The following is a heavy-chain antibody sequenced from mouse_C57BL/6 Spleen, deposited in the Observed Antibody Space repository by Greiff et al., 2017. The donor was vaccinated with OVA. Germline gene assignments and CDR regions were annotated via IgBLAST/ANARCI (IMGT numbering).Heavy chain of an antibody. CDR2: IYPGDGDT. J-gene: IGHJ4*01. D-gene: IGHD2-2*01. Sequence: QVQLQQSGAELVKPGASVKISCKASGYAFSSYWMNWVKQRPGKGLEWIGQIYPGDGDTNYNGKFKGKATLTDDKSSSTAYMQLSSLTSEDSSVYFCARMGDDGGYYAMDYWGQGTSVTVSS. CDR1: GYAFSSYW. V-gene: IGHV1-80*01. CDR3: ARMGDDGGYYAMDY.